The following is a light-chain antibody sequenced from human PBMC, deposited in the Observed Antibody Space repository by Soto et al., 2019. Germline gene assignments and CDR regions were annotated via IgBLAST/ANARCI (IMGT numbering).Light chain of an antibody. CDR3: QSYDNRLSAVV. Sequence: QSVLTQPPSVSGAPGQRVTISCSGSTSNIGAAYDVQWYQHLPGTAPKLLIHGNSNRPSGVPDRFSGSRSGSSASLAITGLQADDEAAYYCQSYDNRLSAVVFGGGTKLTVL. CDR2: GNS. J-gene: IGLJ2*01. V-gene: IGLV1-40*01. CDR1: TSNIGAAYD.